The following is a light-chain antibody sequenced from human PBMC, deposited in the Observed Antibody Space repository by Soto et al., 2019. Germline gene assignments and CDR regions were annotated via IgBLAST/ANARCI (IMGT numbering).Light chain of an antibody. J-gene: IGLJ3*02. CDR2: DVT. CDR1: SNVVGGYNY. Sequence: QSALTQPTSVSGSPGQSITISCTGTSNVVGGYNYVSWYQQHPGKAPKLLIYDVTTRPSGVSSRFSGSKSGNTASLTISGRQTEDEAEYDYTSYTSVSTVVFGGWTKGTVL. V-gene: IGLV2-14*01. CDR3: TSYTSVSTVV.